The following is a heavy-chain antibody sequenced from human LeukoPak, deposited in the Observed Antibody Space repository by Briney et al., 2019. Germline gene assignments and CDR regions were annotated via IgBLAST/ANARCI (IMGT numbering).Heavy chain of an antibody. D-gene: IGHD4-17*01. CDR2: INPNSGGT. Sequence: ASVKVSCKASGYTFTGYYMHWVRQAPGQGLEWMGWINPNSGGTNYAQKFQGRVTMTRDTSISTAYMELSRLRSDDTAVYYCARSGDYDPRDAFDIWGQGTMVTVSS. CDR1: GYTFTGYY. V-gene: IGHV1-2*02. J-gene: IGHJ3*02. CDR3: ARSGDYDPRDAFDI.